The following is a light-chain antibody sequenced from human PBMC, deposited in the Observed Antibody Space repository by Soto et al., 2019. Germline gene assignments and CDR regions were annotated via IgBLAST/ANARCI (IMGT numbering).Light chain of an antibody. J-gene: IGKJ4*01. Sequence: EIVMTQSPATLSVSPGERATLSCRASQSVSSNLAWYQQKPCQAPRLLLYGASTRATGIPARFRGSGSGTVFTLTISSLQSADFAVYYCQQYNNWPPPLTFGGGAEVEIK. CDR1: QSVSSN. CDR2: GAS. CDR3: QQYNNWPPPLT. V-gene: IGKV3-15*01.